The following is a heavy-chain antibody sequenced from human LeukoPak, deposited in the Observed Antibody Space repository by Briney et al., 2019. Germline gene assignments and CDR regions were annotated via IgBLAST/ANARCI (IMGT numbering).Heavy chain of an antibody. D-gene: IGHD1-20*01. Sequence: SQTLSLTSAISGDRVRSNRPAWNWIRQSPSRGLEWLRRTYYRSKWYNDYAVSVKSRITINPDTSKNQFSLQLNSVTPEDTAVYYCDRDRSANWNYVDYWGQGTLVTVSS. CDR1: GDRVRSNRPA. J-gene: IGHJ4*02. CDR2: TYYRSKWYN. CDR3: DRDRSANWNYVDY. V-gene: IGHV6-1*01.